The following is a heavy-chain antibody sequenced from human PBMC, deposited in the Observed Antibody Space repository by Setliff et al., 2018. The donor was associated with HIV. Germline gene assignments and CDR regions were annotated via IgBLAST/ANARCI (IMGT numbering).Heavy chain of an antibody. V-gene: IGHV4-38-2*01. CDR2: IYHSGST. J-gene: IGHJ6*03. Sequence: SETLSLTCAVSGYSLSSDYYWGWIRQPPGKGLEWIASIYHSGSTYYNPSLKSRVIISVDTSKNQFSLKLNSVTAADTAVYYCARGSRQLTIFGVVFKTNYYFMDVWGKGTAVTVSS. CDR3: ARGSRQLTIFGVVFKTNYYFMDV. D-gene: IGHD3-3*01. CDR1: GYSLSSDYY.